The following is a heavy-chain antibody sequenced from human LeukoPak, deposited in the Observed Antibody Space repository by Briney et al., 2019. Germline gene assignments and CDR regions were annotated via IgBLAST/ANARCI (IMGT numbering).Heavy chain of an antibody. D-gene: IGHD3-3*01. CDR1: GYTLTELS. Sequence: GASVKVSCKVSGYTLTELSMHWVRQAPGKGLEWMGGFDPEDGETIYAQKFQGRVTMTEDTSTDTAYMELSSLRSEDTAVYYCATGTTIFGVVIMRGPFDYWGQETLVTVSS. J-gene: IGHJ4*02. V-gene: IGHV1-24*01. CDR3: ATGTTIFGVVIMRGPFDY. CDR2: FDPEDGET.